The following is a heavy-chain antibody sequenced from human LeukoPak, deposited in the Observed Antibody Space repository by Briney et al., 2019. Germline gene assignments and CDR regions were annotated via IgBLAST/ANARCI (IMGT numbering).Heavy chain of an antibody. V-gene: IGHV1-2*02. CDR2: INPNSGGT. CDR3: ARVGITMNIPADY. Sequence: ASVKVSCKGSGYTFTGYYMHWVRQAPGQGLEWMGWINPNSGGTNYAQKFQGRVTMTRDTSISTAYMELSRLRSDDTAVYYCARVGITMNIPADYWGQGTLVTVSS. CDR1: GYTFTGYY. D-gene: IGHD3-22*01. J-gene: IGHJ4*02.